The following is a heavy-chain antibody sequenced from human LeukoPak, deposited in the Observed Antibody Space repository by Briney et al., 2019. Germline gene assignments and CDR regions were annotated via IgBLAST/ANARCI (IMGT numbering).Heavy chain of an antibody. CDR3: ARVEVGAANRQWYGMDV. D-gene: IGHD2-15*01. Sequence: SGTLSLTGTIPGGSISSYYWSWIRQPPGKGLDWIGYVDYRGNTNYNPSLKSRVTISIDTSKSLFSLKLNSVTAADTAVYYCARVEVGAANRQWYGMDVWGQGTTVTVSS. CDR2: VDYRGNT. CDR1: GGSISSYY. V-gene: IGHV4-59*01. J-gene: IGHJ6*02.